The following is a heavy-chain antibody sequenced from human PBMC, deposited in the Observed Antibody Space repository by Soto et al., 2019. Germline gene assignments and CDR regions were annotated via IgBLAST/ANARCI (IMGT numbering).Heavy chain of an antibody. CDR1: GFTFSSCA. V-gene: IGHV3-23*01. CDR3: AREAYYYDSSGEDWFDP. D-gene: IGHD3-22*01. Sequence: PGGSLRLSCAASGFTFSSCAMIWVRQAPGKGLEWVSAISGSGGSTYYADSVKGRFTISRDNSKNTLYLQMNSLRAEDTAVYYCAREAYYYDSSGEDWFDPWGQGTLVTVSS. CDR2: ISGSGGST. J-gene: IGHJ5*02.